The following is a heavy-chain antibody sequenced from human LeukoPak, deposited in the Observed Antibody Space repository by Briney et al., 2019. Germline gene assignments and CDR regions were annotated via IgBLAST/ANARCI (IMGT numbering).Heavy chain of an antibody. CDR1: GFTFSDYY. D-gene: IGHD5-24*01. J-gene: IGHJ6*02. V-gene: IGHV3-11*01. CDR3: ARAGEEGRDGFPPPDGMDV. Sequence: GGSLRLSCAASGFTFSDYYMSWIRQAPGKGLEWVSYISSSGSTIYYADSVKGRFTSSRDNAKNSLYLQMNSLRAEDTAVYYCARAGEEGRDGFPPPDGMDVWGQGTTVTVSS. CDR2: ISSSGSTI.